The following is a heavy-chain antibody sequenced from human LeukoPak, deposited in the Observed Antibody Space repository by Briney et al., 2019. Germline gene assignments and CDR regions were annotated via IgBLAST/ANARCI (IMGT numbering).Heavy chain of an antibody. CDR3: ARKPIVNSAWYYFDY. V-gene: IGHV4-30-4*01. CDR2: IYYSGST. Sequence: SETLSLTCTVSGGSISSGDYYWSWIRQPPGKGLGWVGYIYYSGSTYYNPSLKSRVTISVDTSKNQFSLKLSSVTAADTAVYYCARKPIVNSAWYYFDYWGQGTLVTVSS. J-gene: IGHJ4*02. D-gene: IGHD3-22*01. CDR1: GGSISSGDYY.